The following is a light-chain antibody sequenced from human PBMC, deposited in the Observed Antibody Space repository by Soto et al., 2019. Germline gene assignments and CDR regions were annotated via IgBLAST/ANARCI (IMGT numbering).Light chain of an antibody. V-gene: IGKV3-11*01. J-gene: IGKJ4*01. CDR3: QKRVNGPT. Sequence: EIVLTQSPATLSLSPGERATLSCRASQSVSSYLSWYRQKPGQAPRLLIFDVSKRATGIPARFSGSGSGTDFTLTISSLEPEDFAVYYCQKRVNGPTFGGGTKVEIK. CDR2: DVS. CDR1: QSVSSY.